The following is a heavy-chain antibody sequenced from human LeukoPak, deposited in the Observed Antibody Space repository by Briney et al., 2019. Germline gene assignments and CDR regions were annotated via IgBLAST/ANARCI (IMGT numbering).Heavy chain of an antibody. CDR1: GFIFSSYW. CDR3: ARDHTTRYYYMDV. Sequence: GGSLRLSCAASGFIFSSYWMSWVRQAPGKGLEWVSSISSSSSYIYYADSVKGRFTISRDNAKNSLYLQMNSLRAEDTAVYYCARDHTTRYYYMDVWGKGTTVTVSS. CDR2: ISSSSSYI. V-gene: IGHV3-21*01. J-gene: IGHJ6*03. D-gene: IGHD1-1*01.